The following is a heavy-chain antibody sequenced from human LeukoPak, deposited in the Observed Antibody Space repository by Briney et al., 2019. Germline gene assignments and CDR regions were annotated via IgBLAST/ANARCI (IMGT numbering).Heavy chain of an antibody. Sequence: SETLSLTCTVSGGSISSGSYYWSWIRQPAGKGLEWIGRIYTSGNTNYNPSLKSRVTISVDTSKNQFSLKLSSVTAADTAVYYCARDLSAPLKYYYDSSGSYYFDYWGQGTLVTVSS. CDR3: ARDLSAPLKYYYDSSGSYYFDY. D-gene: IGHD3-22*01. J-gene: IGHJ4*02. V-gene: IGHV4-61*02. CDR2: IYTSGNT. CDR1: GGSISSGSYY.